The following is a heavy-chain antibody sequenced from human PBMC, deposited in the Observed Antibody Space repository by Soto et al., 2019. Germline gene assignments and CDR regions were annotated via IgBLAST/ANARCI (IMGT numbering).Heavy chain of an antibody. CDR1: GGSIISGGYY. Sequence: SETLSLTCTVSGGSIISGGYYWSWIRQHPGKGLEWIGYIYYSGSTYYNPSLKSRVTISVDTSKNQFSLKLSSVTAADTAVYYCARGEYSSSSRDYYYGMDVWGQGTTVTVSS. D-gene: IGHD6-6*01. V-gene: IGHV4-31*03. CDR3: ARGEYSSSSRDYYYGMDV. J-gene: IGHJ6*02. CDR2: IYYSGST.